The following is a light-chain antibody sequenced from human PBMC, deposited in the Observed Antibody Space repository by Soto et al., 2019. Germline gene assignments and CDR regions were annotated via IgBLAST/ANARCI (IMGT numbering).Light chain of an antibody. CDR1: SSDVGAYTS. V-gene: IGLV2-14*01. CDR3: TSYTSDNRSYV. J-gene: IGLJ1*01. CDR2: EVS. Sequence: QSALTQPASVSGSPGQSITISCSGTSSDVGAYTSVSWYQQHPGKAPKFMIYEVSNRPSGVSNRFSGSKSANTASLTISGLQADDEAHYYCTSYTSDNRSYVFGTGTKVTVL.